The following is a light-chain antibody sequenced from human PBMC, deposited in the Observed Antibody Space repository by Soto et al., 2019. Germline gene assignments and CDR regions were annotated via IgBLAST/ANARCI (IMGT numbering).Light chain of an antibody. CDR2: EVS. CDR3: SSYAGSNNYV. Sequence: QSVLTQPPSASGSPGQSVTISCTGTSSDVGGYNYVSWYQQHPGKAPKLMIYEVSKRPSGVPDRFSGSKSGNTASLTVSGLQDEDEADYYRSSYAGSNNYVFGTGTKVTVL. CDR1: SSDVGGYNY. V-gene: IGLV2-8*01. J-gene: IGLJ1*01.